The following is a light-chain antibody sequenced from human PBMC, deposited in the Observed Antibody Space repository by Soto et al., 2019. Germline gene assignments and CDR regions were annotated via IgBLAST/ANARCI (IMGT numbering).Light chain of an antibody. Sequence: EIVLTQSPGTLSLSPGGGATLSCRASQSINSFLAWYQQRRGQAPRLLIHGASNRATGIPDRFSGSGSGTDFTLTISRLEPEDFAVYYCQQYGGSPRTFGQGTKVDIK. J-gene: IGKJ1*01. CDR1: QSINSF. CDR3: QQYGGSPRT. V-gene: IGKV3-20*01. CDR2: GAS.